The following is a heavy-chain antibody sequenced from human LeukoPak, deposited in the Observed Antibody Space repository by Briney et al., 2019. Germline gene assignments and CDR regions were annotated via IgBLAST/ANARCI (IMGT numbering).Heavy chain of an antibody. Sequence: SETLSLTCTVSGGSISSSSYYWGWIRQPPGKGLEWIGSIYYSGSTYYNPSLKSRVTISVDTSKNQFSLKLSSVTAADTAVYYCARYDYGGNSNWFDPWGQGTLVTVSS. V-gene: IGHV4-39*07. J-gene: IGHJ5*02. CDR1: GGSISSSSYY. CDR2: IYYSGST. CDR3: ARYDYGGNSNWFDP. D-gene: IGHD4-23*01.